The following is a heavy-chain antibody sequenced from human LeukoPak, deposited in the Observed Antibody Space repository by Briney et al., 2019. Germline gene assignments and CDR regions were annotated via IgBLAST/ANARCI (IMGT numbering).Heavy chain of an antibody. J-gene: IGHJ4*02. D-gene: IGHD2-2*01. V-gene: IGHV3-23*01. CDR1: GFAFSSYA. CDR3: AKDRSVVVPAAADY. Sequence: GGSLRLSCAASGFAFSSYAMNWVRQAPGKGLEWLSGIGATGGSTFYADSVKGRFTISRDNSKNTLYLQMNSLRAEDTAFYYCAKDRSVVVPAAADYWGQGTAVTVSS. CDR2: IGATGGST.